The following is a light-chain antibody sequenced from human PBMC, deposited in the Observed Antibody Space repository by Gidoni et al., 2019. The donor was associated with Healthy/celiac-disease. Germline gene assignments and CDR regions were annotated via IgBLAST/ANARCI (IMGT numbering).Light chain of an antibody. CDR3: QQYNNWPPEYT. CDR1: QSVSSN. CDR2: GAS. J-gene: IGKJ2*01. V-gene: IGKV3-15*01. Sequence: EIVMTPTPATLSVSPGERATLSCRASQSVSSNVAWYQQNPGQAPRLLIYGASTRATGIPARFSGSGSGTEFTLTVSSLQSEDLAVYYCQQYNNWPPEYTFGQGTKLEIK.